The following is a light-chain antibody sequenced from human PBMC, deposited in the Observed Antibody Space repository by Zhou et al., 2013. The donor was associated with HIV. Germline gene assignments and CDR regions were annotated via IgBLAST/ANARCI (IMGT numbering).Light chain of an antibody. CDR2: LGS. Sequence: DIVMTQSPLSLPVTPGEPASISCRSGQSLLHSNGYNYLDWYLQKPGQSPQLLIYLGSNRASGVPDRFSGSGSGTDSTLKISRVEAEDVGVYYCMQALQTPFTFGQGTKLEI. CDR1: QSLLHSNGYNY. V-gene: IGKV2-28*01. J-gene: IGKJ2*01. CDR3: MQALQTPFT.